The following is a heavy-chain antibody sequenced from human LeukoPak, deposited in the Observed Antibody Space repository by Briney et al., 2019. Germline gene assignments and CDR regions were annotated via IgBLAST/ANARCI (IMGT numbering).Heavy chain of an antibody. D-gene: IGHD6-19*01. CDR3: ARACSSGWYSDY. CDR1: GFTFSSYA. V-gene: IGHV3-30*04. CDR2: ISYDGSNK. J-gene: IGHJ4*02. Sequence: PGRSLRLSCAASGFTFSSYAMHWVRQAPGKGLEWVAVISYDGSNKYYADSVKGRFTISRDNSKNTLYLQMNSLRAKDTAVYYCARACSSGWYSDYWGQGTLVTVSS.